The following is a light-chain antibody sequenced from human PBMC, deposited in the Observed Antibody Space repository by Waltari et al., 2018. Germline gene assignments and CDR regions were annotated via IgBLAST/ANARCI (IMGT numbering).Light chain of an antibody. Sequence: EIVLTQSPGTLSLSPGDRATLSCRASQRVSGNYLAWYQQNPGQAPRLLIYGASSRATGIPDRFSGSGSGTDFTLTISRLEPEDFAVYYCQQYGSSPRTFGQGTKVEIK. CDR1: QRVSGNY. V-gene: IGKV3-20*01. CDR3: QQYGSSPRT. CDR2: GAS. J-gene: IGKJ1*01.